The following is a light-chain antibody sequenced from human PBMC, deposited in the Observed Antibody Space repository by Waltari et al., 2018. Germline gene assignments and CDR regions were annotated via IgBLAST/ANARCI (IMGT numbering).Light chain of an antibody. Sequence: QSALTQPASVSGSPGQSITISCTGTSSDIGRYNYVSWYQHHPDKAPKLMIFDVNNRPSVFSDHFSGSKSGNTASLTISGLQAEDEADYYCSSYTTTSSLLVVFGGGTKLTVL. CDR3: SSYTTTSSLLVV. J-gene: IGLJ2*01. CDR2: DVN. CDR1: SSDIGRYNY. V-gene: IGLV2-14*03.